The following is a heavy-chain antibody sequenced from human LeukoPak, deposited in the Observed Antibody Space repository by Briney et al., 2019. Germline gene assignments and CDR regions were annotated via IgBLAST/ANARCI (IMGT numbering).Heavy chain of an antibody. J-gene: IGHJ5*02. CDR1: GGSISSGDYY. Sequence: MPSQTLSLTCSVSGGSISSGDYYWSWIRQPPGKGLEWIGYIYYSGSTYHNPSLKSRVTISVDTSKNQFSLKLSSVTAADTAVYYCARAEPHDPFDPWGQGTLVTVSS. V-gene: IGHV4-30-4*08. D-gene: IGHD1-26*01. CDR2: IYYSGST. CDR3: ARAEPHDPFDP.